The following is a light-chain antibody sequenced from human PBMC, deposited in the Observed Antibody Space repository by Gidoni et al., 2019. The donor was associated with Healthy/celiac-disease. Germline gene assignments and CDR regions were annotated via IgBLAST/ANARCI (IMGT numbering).Light chain of an antibody. CDR2: KAS. CDR3: QQYNSPWT. Sequence: DIQMTPSPSTLSASVGDRVTITCRASQSISSWLAWYQQKPGKAPKLLIYKASSLESGVPSRVRGSGSGTEFTLTISSLQPDDFATYYCQQYNSPWTFGQGTKVEIK. CDR1: QSISSW. V-gene: IGKV1-5*03. J-gene: IGKJ1*01.